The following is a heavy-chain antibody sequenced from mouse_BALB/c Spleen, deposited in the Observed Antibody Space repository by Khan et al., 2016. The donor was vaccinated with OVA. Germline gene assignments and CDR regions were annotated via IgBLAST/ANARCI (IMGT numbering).Heavy chain of an antibody. V-gene: IGHV1-4*01. Sequence: QVQLKESGAELARPGASVKMSCKASGYTFTSYTMHWVKQRPGQGLEWIGYINPSSGYTNYNQKFKDKATLTADKSPSTAYMQLSSLTSEDSAVYYCARRTTGYAMDYWGQGTSVTVSS. CDR2: INPSSGYT. J-gene: IGHJ4*01. D-gene: IGHD2-14*01. CDR1: GYTFTSYT. CDR3: ARRTTGYAMDY.